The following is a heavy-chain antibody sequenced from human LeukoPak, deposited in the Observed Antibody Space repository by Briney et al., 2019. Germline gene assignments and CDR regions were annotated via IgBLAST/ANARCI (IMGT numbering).Heavy chain of an antibody. Sequence: ASVKVSCKASGFTFTNYNLHWVRQAPGQRLEWMGIINPSGGSTNYAQNFQGRVTMTRDTSTSTVYMELSSLRSEDTAVYYCARVEEVVAATPFDYWGQGTLVTVSS. CDR1: GFTFTNYN. CDR2: INPSGGST. J-gene: IGHJ4*02. CDR3: ARVEEVVAATPFDY. V-gene: IGHV1-46*01. D-gene: IGHD2-15*01.